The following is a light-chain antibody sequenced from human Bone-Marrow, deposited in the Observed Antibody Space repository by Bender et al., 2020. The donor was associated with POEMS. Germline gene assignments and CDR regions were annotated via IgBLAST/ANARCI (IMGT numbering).Light chain of an antibody. CDR3: SSYTSSHTLV. CDR2: DVS. V-gene: IGLV2-14*03. J-gene: IGLJ2*01. Sequence: QSALTQPASVSGSPGQSITISCTGTSSDVGGYNFVSWYQQHPGKVPKLMIYDVSDRPSGVSNRFSGSKSGNTASLTISWLQAEDEADYYCSSYTSSHTLVFGGGTKLTVL. CDR1: SSDVGGYNF.